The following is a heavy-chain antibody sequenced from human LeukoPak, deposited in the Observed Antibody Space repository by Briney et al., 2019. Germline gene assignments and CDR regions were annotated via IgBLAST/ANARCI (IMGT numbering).Heavy chain of an antibody. CDR2: ISSGSSYI. J-gene: IGHJ4*02. CDR3: ARAGSGWPPDY. CDR1: GFTFSSYS. D-gene: IGHD6-19*01. Sequence: PGGSLRLSCAASGFTFSSYSMNWVRQAPGKGLECVSSISSGSSYIYYADSVKGRFTIPRDNAKNSLYLQMNSLRAEDTAVYYCARAGSGWPPDYWGQGTLVTVSS. V-gene: IGHV3-21*01.